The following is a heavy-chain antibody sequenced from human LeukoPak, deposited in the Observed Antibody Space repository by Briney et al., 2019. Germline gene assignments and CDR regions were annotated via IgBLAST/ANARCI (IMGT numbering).Heavy chain of an antibody. Sequence: GGSLRLSCAASGFTFSSFWMQWVRQAPGKGLVWVSRIHRDGSYTTYADSVKGRFTISRDNAKNTLYLQMNSLRAEDTAVYFCATSPVAGLDWGQGTLVSVSS. CDR1: GFTFSSFW. D-gene: IGHD6-19*01. J-gene: IGHJ4*02. CDR2: IHRDGSYT. V-gene: IGHV3-74*01. CDR3: ATSPVAGLD.